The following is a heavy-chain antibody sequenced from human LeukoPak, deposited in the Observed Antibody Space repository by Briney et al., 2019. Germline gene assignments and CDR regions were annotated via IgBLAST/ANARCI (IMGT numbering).Heavy chain of an antibody. CDR3: AREGVKRAVAGTWFDP. CDR1: GYTFTSYY. D-gene: IGHD6-19*01. CDR2: INPSGGST. V-gene: IGHV1-46*01. J-gene: IGHJ5*02. Sequence: ASVKVSCKASGYTFTSYYMHWVRQAPGQGLEWMGIINPSGGSTSYAQKFQGRVTMTRDTSTSTVYMELSSLRSEDTAVYYCAREGVKRAVAGTWFDPWGQGTLVTVSS.